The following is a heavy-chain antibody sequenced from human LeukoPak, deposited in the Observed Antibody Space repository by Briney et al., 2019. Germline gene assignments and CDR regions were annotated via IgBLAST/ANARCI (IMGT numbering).Heavy chain of an antibody. V-gene: IGHV3-23*01. D-gene: IGHD5-18*01. CDR3: ARQITRGYSYGPRFDY. Sequence: GGSLRLSCAASGFTFSSYAMSWVRQAPGKGLEWVSAISGSGGSTYYADSVKGRFTISRDNSKNTLYLQMNSLRAEDTAVYYCARQITRGYSYGPRFDYWGQGTLVTVSS. CDR2: ISGSGGST. CDR1: GFTFSSYA. J-gene: IGHJ4*02.